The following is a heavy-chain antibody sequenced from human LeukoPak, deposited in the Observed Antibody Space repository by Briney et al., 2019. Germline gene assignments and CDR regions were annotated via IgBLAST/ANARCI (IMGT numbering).Heavy chain of an antibody. CDR3: AREGYTSDYAGAFDI. D-gene: IGHD2-2*01. J-gene: IGHJ3*02. CDR1: GSTLRNYI. V-gene: IGHV3-23*01. Sequence: PGRSLRLSCVAPGSTLRNYIMTWVRQAPGKGLEWVSSMSIIDDSIYYADFVKGRFNISRDNSKSTLSLQMSSLRAEDTGVYYCAREGYTSDYAGAFDIWGQGSVVTVSS. CDR2: MSIIDDSI.